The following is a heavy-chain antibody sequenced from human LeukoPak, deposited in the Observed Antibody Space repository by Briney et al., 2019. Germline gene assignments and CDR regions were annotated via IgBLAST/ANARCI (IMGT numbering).Heavy chain of an antibody. CDR3: ATVSSSWLGDFQH. D-gene: IGHD6-13*01. Sequence: PGGSLRLSCTASGFTLSSYAMSWVRQAPGKGLEWVSGLGAGGTFTYHPDPVKGRFPISRDNVKNTVFLQMNSLRVEDTAVYYCATVSSSWLGDFQHWGQGTLGTVSS. CDR2: LGAGGTFT. V-gene: IGHV3-23*01. CDR1: GFTLSSYA. J-gene: IGHJ1*01.